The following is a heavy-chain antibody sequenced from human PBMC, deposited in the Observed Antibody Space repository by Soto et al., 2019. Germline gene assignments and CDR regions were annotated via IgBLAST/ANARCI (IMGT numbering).Heavy chain of an antibody. V-gene: IGHV4-4*02. D-gene: IGHD3-10*01. J-gene: IGHJ4*02. CDR3: ARDYVGDGSGSFDH. Sequence: SETLSLTCAVSGTSISSSNWWSWLRQPPGKGLEWIGEIFHSGDAKYNPSLQSRVTISIDKTRNQVSLELNSVTAADTAVYYCARDYVGDGSGSFDHWGRGILVTVSS. CDR2: IFHSGDA. CDR1: GTSISSSNW.